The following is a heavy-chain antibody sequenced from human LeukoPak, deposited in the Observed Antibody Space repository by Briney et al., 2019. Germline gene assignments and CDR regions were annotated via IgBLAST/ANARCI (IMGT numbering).Heavy chain of an antibody. CDR2: IYPGDSDT. D-gene: IGHD2-15*01. J-gene: IGHJ4*02. V-gene: IGHV5-51*01. CDR3: ARHANGGCSGGSCYEIDF. CDR1: GYSFTSYW. Sequence: GESLKISCKGSGYSFTSYWIGWVRQMPGKGLEWMGIIYPGDSDTRYSPSFQGQVTISADKSISTAYLQWSSLKASDTAMYYCARHANGGCSGGSCYEIDFWGQGTLVTVSS.